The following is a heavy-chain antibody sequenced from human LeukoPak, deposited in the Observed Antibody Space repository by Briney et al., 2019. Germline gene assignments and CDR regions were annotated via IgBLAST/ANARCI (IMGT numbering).Heavy chain of an antibody. CDR2: IIPIFGTA. J-gene: IGHJ4*02. CDR1: GDTFSSYA. D-gene: IGHD6-19*01. CDR3: ARGRMAGTYVFDS. Sequence: RASVKVSCKASGDTFSSYAISWVRQAPGQGLEWMGGIIPIFGTANYAQKFQGRVTITADESTSTAYTELSSLRSEHTAVYYCARGRMAGTYVFDSWGQGTLVTVSS. V-gene: IGHV1-69*13.